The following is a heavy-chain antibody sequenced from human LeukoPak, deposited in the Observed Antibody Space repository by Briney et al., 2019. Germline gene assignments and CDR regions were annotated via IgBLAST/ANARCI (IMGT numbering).Heavy chain of an antibody. D-gene: IGHD2-15*01. Sequence: GGSLRLSCAASGFTFSNYWMNWVRQAPGKGLELVSYISSISTIYYADSVKGRFTISRDSATNSLYLQINSLRDEDTAVYYCARGGPVVNYFDYWGQGTLVTVSS. V-gene: IGHV3-48*02. CDR1: GFTFSNYW. J-gene: IGHJ4*02. CDR3: ARGGPVVNYFDY. CDR2: ISSISTI.